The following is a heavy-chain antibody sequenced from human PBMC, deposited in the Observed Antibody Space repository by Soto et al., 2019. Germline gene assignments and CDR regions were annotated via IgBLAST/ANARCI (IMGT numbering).Heavy chain of an antibody. CDR2: IYYSGST. J-gene: IGHJ6*01. Sequence: SETLSLTCTVSGGSISSGGYYWSWIRQHPGKGLEWIGYIYYSGSTYYNPSLKSRVTISVDTSKSQFSPKLSSVTAADTAVYYCARDHRKKSNYPFFCIGGRGPRAKGTVSS. V-gene: IGHV4-31*03. D-gene: IGHD4-4*01. CDR1: GGSISSGGYY. CDR3: ARDHRKKSNYPFFCIGG.